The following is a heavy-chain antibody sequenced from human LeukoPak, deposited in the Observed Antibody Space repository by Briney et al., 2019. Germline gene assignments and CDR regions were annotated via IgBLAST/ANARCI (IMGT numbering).Heavy chain of an antibody. CDR2: INSDGRST. CDR3: ARGADSGYSSDN. J-gene: IGHJ4*02. V-gene: IGHV3-74*01. Sequence: GGSLRLSCAASGFTFSNYWMHWVRQAPGKGLVWVSRINSDGRSTNYADSVKGRFTISRDNAKNTLYLQMYSLRAEDTAVYYCARGADSGYSSDNWGQGTLVSVSS. D-gene: IGHD3-9*01. CDR1: GFTFSNYW.